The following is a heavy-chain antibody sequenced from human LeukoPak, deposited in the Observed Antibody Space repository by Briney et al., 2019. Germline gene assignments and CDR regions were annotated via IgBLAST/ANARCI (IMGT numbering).Heavy chain of an antibody. V-gene: IGHV1-2*06. CDR2: INPQSSGT. D-gene: IGHD5-12*01. Sequence: ASVKVSCKASGYTFTGHYIHWVRQAPGQGLEWLGRINPQSSGTNYAQSFQGRVTVTKDTSINTAYMELTRLTSDDTAIYYCAGGYSGYDRKFDPWGQGTLVTVSS. CDR1: GYTFTGHY. J-gene: IGHJ5*02. CDR3: AGGYSGYDRKFDP.